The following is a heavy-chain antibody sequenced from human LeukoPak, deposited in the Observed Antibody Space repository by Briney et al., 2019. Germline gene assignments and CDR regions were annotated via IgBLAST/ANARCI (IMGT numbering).Heavy chain of an antibody. Sequence: SETLSLTCTVSGGSISSSSYYWGWIRQPPGKGLEWIGSIYYSGSTYYNPSLKSRVTISVDTSKNQFSLKLSSVTATHTAVYYCARGGVGGGWLLVCYFDCWGQGTLVTVSS. V-gene: IGHV4-39*07. J-gene: IGHJ4*02. CDR2: IYYSGST. CDR3: ARGGVGGGWLLVCYFDC. CDR1: GGSISSSSYY. D-gene: IGHD2-21*01.